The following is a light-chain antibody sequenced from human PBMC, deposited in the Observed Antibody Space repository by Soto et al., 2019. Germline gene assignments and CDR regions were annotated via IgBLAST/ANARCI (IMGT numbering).Light chain of an antibody. CDR1: SSDVGGYNY. Sequence: QSALTQPASVSGSPGQSITISCTGTSSDVGGYNYVSWYQQHPGKAPKLMIYDVSNRPSGVSNRFSGSKSGNTASLTISGLQGEDEADYYCSSYTSSSPVVFGGGTKVTVL. CDR3: SSYTSSSPVV. CDR2: DVS. J-gene: IGLJ2*01. V-gene: IGLV2-14*01.